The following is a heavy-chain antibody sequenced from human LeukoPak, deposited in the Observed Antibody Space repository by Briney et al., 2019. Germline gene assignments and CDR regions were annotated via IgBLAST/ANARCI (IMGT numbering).Heavy chain of an antibody. J-gene: IGHJ3*02. V-gene: IGHV4-61*08. CDR3: ARVKDLTFDI. CDR1: GGSVSRGGYY. Sequence: SETLSLTCTVSGGSVSRGGYYWSWIRQPPGKGLEWIGYIYYRGSTNYNPSLESRVTISVETSKNQFSQKLSSVTAADTAFYYCARVKDLTFDIWGQGTMVTVSS. CDR2: IYYRGST.